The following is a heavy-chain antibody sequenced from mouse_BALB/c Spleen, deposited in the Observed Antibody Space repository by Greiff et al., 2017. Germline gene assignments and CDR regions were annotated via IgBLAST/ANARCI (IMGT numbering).Heavy chain of an antibody. Sequence: EVQLQESGPGLVKPSQSLSLTCTVTGYSITSDYAWNWIRQFPGNKLEWMGYISYSGSTSYNPSLKSRISITRDTSKNQFFLQLNSVTTEDTATYYCARGDYRYWYFDVWGAGTTVTVSS. CDR2: ISYSGST. CDR1: GYSITSDYA. J-gene: IGHJ1*01. V-gene: IGHV3-2*02. CDR3: ARGDYRYWYFDV. D-gene: IGHD2-14*01.